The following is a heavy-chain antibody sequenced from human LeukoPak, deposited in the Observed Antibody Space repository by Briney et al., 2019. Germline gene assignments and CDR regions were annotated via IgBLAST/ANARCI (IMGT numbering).Heavy chain of an antibody. Sequence: SETLSLTCTVSGGSISSYYWSWIRQPPGKGLEWVGYIYYSGSTNYNPSLKSRVTISVDTSKNQFSLKLSSVTAADTAVYYCARLLEAVGPVFGVVEDYWGQGILVTVSS. CDR2: IYYSGST. V-gene: IGHV4-59*08. D-gene: IGHD3-3*01. CDR1: GGSISSYY. J-gene: IGHJ4*02. CDR3: ARLLEAVGPVFGVVEDY.